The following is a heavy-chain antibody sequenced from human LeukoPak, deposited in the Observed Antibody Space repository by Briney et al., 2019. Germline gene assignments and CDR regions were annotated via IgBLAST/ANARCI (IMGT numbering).Heavy chain of an antibody. V-gene: IGHV1-69*13. J-gene: IGHJ5*02. CDR1: GGTFSSYA. CDR2: IIPIFGTA. D-gene: IGHD6-13*01. CDR3: ARSIYVSNGPRHGHSLCDP. Sequence: SVKVSCKASGGTFSSYAISWVRQAPGQGLEWMGGIIPIFGTANYAQKFQGRVTITADESTSTAYMELSSLRSEDTAVYYCARSIYVSNGPRHGHSLCDPWGQGTLVTVSS.